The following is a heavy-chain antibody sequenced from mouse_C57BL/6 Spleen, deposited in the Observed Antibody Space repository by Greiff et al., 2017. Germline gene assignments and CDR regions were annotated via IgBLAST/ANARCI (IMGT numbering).Heavy chain of an antibody. CDR3: ARLLRSPLDV. D-gene: IGHD1-1*01. CDR2: IDTSDSYT. CDR1: GYTFTSYW. J-gene: IGHJ1*03. V-gene: IGHV1-50*01. Sequence: QVQLQQPGAELVKPGASVKLSCKASGYTFTSYWMQWVKQRPGQGLEWIGEIDTSDSYTNYNQKFKGKATLTVDTSSSTAYMQLSSLTSEDSAVYYCARLLRSPLDVWGTGTTVTVSS.